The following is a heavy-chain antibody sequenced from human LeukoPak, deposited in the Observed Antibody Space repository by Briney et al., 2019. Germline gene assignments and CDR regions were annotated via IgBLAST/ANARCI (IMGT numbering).Heavy chain of an antibody. CDR1: DSSITSTYY. Sequence: PSETLSLTCTVSDSSITSTYYWAWFRQPPGKGLEWIGSISYSGTNYNNPSLKSRVSISIDTSKNQFSVKLTSVTAADTAMYYCASLGTLRSWGQGTLVTVSS. V-gene: IGHV4-38-2*02. CDR2: ISYSGTN. D-gene: IGHD7-27*01. CDR3: ASLGTLRS. J-gene: IGHJ5*02.